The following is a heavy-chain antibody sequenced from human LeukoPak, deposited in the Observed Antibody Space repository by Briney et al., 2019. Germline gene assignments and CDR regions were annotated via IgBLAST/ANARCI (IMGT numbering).Heavy chain of an antibody. D-gene: IGHD1-26*01. CDR3: TTSSGWYSLNH. V-gene: IGHV4-4*02. J-gene: IGHJ5*02. CDR2: ISRDGST. Sequence: SETLSLTCAVPGDSISSALWWNWVRQPPGKGLDWIGEISRDGSTKYNPSLKNRVTISKDNSKNQFSLKLNSVTAADTAVYYCTTSSGWYSLNHWGQGVLITVSS. CDR1: GDSISSALW.